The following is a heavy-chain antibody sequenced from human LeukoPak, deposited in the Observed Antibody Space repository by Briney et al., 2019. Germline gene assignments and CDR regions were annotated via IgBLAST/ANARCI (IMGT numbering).Heavy chain of an antibody. CDR1: GGSISSYY. D-gene: IGHD3-3*01. CDR2: IYYSGST. Sequence: TPSETLSLTCTVSGGSISSYYWSWIRQPPGKGLEWIGYIYYSGSTNYNPSLKSRVTISVDTSKNQFSLKLSSVTAADTAVYYCARGLAISPYYYYYMDVWGKGTTVTVSS. CDR3: ARGLAISPYYYYYMDV. V-gene: IGHV4-59*01. J-gene: IGHJ6*03.